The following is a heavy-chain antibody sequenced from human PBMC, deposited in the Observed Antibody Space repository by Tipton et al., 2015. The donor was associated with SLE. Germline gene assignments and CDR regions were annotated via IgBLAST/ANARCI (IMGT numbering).Heavy chain of an antibody. Sequence: QLVQSGAEVKRPGASVKVSCKAAGHTFTTNYIHWVRQAPGQGLEWMALMHPTADSWNSAKKFQGRVTMTTDTSTSTAYMELRSLRSDDTAIYYCALSGTSFWGQGTLVTVSS. D-gene: IGHD1-20*01. V-gene: IGHV1-46*01. CDR1: GHTFTTNY. CDR3: ALSGTSF. CDR2: MHPTADSW. J-gene: IGHJ4*02.